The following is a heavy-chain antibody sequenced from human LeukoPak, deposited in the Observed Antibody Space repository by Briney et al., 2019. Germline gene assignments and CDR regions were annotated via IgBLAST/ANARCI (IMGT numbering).Heavy chain of an antibody. Sequence: PGGSLRLSCAASGFTVSSNYMSWVRQAPGKGLEWVSIIDTGGTIYYADSVKGRFTISRDISKNMLYLQMNSLRAEDTAVYYCARVLAGSAFDIWGQGTMVTVSS. CDR2: IDTGGTI. J-gene: IGHJ3*02. D-gene: IGHD1-1*01. CDR3: ARVLAGSAFDI. CDR1: GFTVSSNY. V-gene: IGHV3-53*01.